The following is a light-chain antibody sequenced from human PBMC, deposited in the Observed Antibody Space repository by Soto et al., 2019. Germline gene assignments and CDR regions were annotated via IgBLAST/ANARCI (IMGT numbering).Light chain of an antibody. V-gene: IGKV3-15*01. CDR2: SAS. CDR1: QSISTE. CDR3: QQGHNWPLT. J-gene: IGKJ2*01. Sequence: EIVMTQSPATLSVSPGERATLSCRASQSISTELAWYQQKPGQPPRLLIYSASTRATGVPARFTGSGSGSAFTLTISGLQSEDFAVYYCQQGHNWPLTFGHGTRLEI.